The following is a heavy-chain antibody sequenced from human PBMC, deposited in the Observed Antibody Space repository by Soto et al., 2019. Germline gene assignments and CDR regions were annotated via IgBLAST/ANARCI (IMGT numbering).Heavy chain of an antibody. D-gene: IGHD3-22*01. V-gene: IGHV3-23*01. J-gene: IGHJ4*02. CDR1: EFTFSNYA. Sequence: GGSLILSCAASEFTFSNYAMSWVRQAPGKGLEWVSAISYGGGTTYYADSVKGRFTISRDNSKNTLYLQMNSLRAEDTAVYYCAKNPGYYYDSTGYHFDYWGQGTLVTVSS. CDR3: AKNPGYYYDSTGYHFDY. CDR2: ISYGGGTT.